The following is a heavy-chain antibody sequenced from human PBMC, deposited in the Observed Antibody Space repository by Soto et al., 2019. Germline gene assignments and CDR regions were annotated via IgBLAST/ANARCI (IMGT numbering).Heavy chain of an antibody. CDR1: GGSISSSSYY. V-gene: IGHV4-39*01. CDR2: IYYSGST. D-gene: IGHD4-17*01. J-gene: IGHJ4*02. Sequence: SETLSLTCTVSGGSISSSSYYWGWIRQPPGKGLEWIGSIYYSGSTYYNPSLKSRVTISVDTSKNQFSLKLSSVTAADTAVYYCASTRPYGDPFDYWGQGTLVTVSS. CDR3: ASTRPYGDPFDY.